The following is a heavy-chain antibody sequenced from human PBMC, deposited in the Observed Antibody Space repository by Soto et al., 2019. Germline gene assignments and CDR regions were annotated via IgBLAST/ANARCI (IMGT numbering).Heavy chain of an antibody. CDR3: AKDAVPFNGQWDWFDS. CDR1: GVSISSYY. D-gene: IGHD6-19*01. J-gene: IGHJ5*01. V-gene: IGHV4-59*01. Sequence: SESLSLTCTVSGVSISSYYWSWIRQPPGKGLEWIGYIYYSGSTNYNPSLKSRVTISVDTSKNQFSLKLSSVTAADTALYYCAKDAVPFNGQWDWFDSWGQGTLVTVSS. CDR2: IYYSGST.